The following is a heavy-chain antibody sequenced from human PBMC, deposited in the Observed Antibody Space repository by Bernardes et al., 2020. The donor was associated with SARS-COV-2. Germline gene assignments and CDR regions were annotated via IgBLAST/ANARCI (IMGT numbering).Heavy chain of an antibody. CDR2: ITDNGGHT. Sequence: GGSLRLSCVASGFTFSAYAMTWVRQAPGKGPEWVSAITDNGGHTYSANFVGDRFTISRDNNRNTLYLQIDSLRAEDTAIYFCAKFSLGWPNEYFESWGQGTQVTVSS. V-gene: IGHV3-23*01. J-gene: IGHJ4*02. D-gene: IGHD1-1*01. CDR1: GFTFSAYA. CDR3: AKFSLGWPNEYFES.